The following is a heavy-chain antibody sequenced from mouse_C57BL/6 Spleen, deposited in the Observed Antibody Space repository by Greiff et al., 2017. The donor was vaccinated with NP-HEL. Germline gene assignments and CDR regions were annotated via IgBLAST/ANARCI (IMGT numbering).Heavy chain of an antibody. V-gene: IGHV5-4*03. CDR1: GFTFSSYA. J-gene: IGHJ1*03. Sequence: EVNVVESGGGLVKPGGSLKLSCAASGFTFSSYAMSWVRQTPEKRLEWVATISDGGSYTYYPDNVKGRFTISRDNAKNNLYLQMSHLKSEDTAMYYCARGWDRYFDVWGTGTTVTVSS. D-gene: IGHD4-1*01. CDR2: ISDGGSYT. CDR3: ARGWDRYFDV.